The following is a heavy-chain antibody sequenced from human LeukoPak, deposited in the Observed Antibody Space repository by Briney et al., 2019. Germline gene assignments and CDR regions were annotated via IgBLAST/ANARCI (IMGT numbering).Heavy chain of an antibody. V-gene: IGHV4-59*01. Sequence: PETLSLTCTVSGGSIIYWSWIRQPPGKGLEWIGYIYYSGSTNYNPSLKSRVTISVDTSKNQFSLKLSSVTAAATAVYYCARVTTVTTLRGRSYYFDYWGQGTLVTVSS. J-gene: IGHJ4*02. CDR2: IYYSGST. D-gene: IGHD4-17*01. CDR3: ARVTTVTTLRGRSYYFDY. CDR1: GGSIIY.